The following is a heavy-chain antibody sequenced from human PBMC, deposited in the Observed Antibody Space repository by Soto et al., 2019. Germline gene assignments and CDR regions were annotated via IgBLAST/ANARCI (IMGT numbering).Heavy chain of an antibody. CDR1: GYNFTSYD. J-gene: IGHJ4*02. CDR2: MNPNSGNT. Sequence: GASVKVSCKASGYNFTSYDINWVRQATGQGLEWMGWMNPNSGNTGYAQKFQGTVTMTRNTSISTAYMELSGLRSEDTAVYYCARAGRGERIPMIVVVPFDCWGQGTLVTVSS. V-gene: IGHV1-8*01. D-gene: IGHD3-22*01. CDR3: ARAGRGERIPMIVVVPFDC.